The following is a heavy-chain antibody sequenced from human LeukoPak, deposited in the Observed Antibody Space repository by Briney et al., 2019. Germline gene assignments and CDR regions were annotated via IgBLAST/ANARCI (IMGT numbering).Heavy chain of an antibody. V-gene: IGHV1-69*05. Sequence: SVKVSCKASGGTFSSYAISWVRQAPGRGPEWMGGIIPIFGTANYAQKFQGRVTITTDESTSTAYMELSSLRSEDTAVYYCARPEQRLRGAFDIWGQGAMVTVSS. CDR1: GGTFSSYA. CDR3: ARPEQRLRGAFDI. J-gene: IGHJ3*02. CDR2: IIPIFGTA. D-gene: IGHD6-25*01.